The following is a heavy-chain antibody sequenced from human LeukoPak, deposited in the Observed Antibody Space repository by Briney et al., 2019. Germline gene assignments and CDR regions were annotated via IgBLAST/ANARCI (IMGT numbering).Heavy chain of an antibody. Sequence: SETLSLTCTVSGGSINSYYWSWIRQPPGKGLEWIGYIYYSGSTNYNPSLKSRVAISVDTSKKQLSLRMSSVTAADTALYHCARVTGYTVYDYFDYWGQGTLVTVSS. CDR1: GGSINSYY. J-gene: IGHJ4*02. CDR3: ARVTGYTVYDYFDY. CDR2: IYYSGST. V-gene: IGHV4-59*01. D-gene: IGHD2-8*01.